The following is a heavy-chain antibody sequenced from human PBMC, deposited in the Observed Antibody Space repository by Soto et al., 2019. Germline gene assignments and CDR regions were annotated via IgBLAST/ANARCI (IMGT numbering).Heavy chain of an antibody. V-gene: IGHV1-3*05. Sequence: QVQLVQSGAEEGKPGASVKVSCMASGYTFTSHTMHWVRQAPGQRLECMGCIDAGNGNTKYSQNFQGRVTISRDTSASTMFMELSRLRSEDTAVYYCARAVRLAWRGAFDIWCPGTMVTVSS. J-gene: IGHJ3*02. D-gene: IGHD3-10*01. CDR3: ARAVRLAWRGAFDI. CDR2: IDAGNGNT. CDR1: GYTFTSHT.